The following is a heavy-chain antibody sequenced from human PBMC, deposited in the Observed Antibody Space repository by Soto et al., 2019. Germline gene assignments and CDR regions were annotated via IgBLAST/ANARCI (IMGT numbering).Heavy chain of an antibody. CDR2: IYYSGRP. CDR3: ARYGSGSYYPTTFDY. D-gene: IGHD3-10*01. CDR1: GGSISSSGYN. Sequence: QVQLQESGPGLVKPSQTLSLTCTVSGGSISSSGYNWSWIRQHPGKGLEWSGYIYYSGRPYYTPSLKRRGTISVDTSENQVSPKLSSVTAACTAVYFCARYGSGSYYPTTFDYWGQGTLVTVSS. V-gene: IGHV4-31*03. J-gene: IGHJ4*02.